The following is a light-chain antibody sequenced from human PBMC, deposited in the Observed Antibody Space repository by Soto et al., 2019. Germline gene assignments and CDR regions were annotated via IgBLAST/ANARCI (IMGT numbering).Light chain of an antibody. Sequence: EIVLTQSPATLSLSPGERATLSCRASQSVSSYLAWYQQKPGQAPRLLIYDASSRATGIPARFSGSVSGTDFTLTISSLEPEDFAVYYCQQRSNWPPVFTFGPGTKVDIK. V-gene: IGKV3-11*01. J-gene: IGKJ3*01. CDR3: QQRSNWPPVFT. CDR1: QSVSSY. CDR2: DAS.